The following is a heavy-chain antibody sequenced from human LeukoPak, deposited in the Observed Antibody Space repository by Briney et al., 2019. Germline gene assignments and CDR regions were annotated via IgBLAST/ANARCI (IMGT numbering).Heavy chain of an antibody. D-gene: IGHD3-10*01. CDR2: FDPEDGET. J-gene: IGHJ4*02. Sequence: ASVKVSCKVSGYTLTELSMHWVRQAPGKGLEWMGGFDPEDGETIYAQKFQGRVTMTEDTSTDTAYMELSSLRSEDTAVYYCATLDLGVLWFGTYFDYWGQGTLVTVSS. CDR1: GYTLTELS. CDR3: ATLDLGVLWFGTYFDY. V-gene: IGHV1-24*01.